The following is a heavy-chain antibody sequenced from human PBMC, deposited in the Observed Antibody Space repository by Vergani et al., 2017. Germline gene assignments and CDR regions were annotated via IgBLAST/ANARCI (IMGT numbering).Heavy chain of an antibody. Sequence: QVQLVQSGAEVKKPGASVKVSCKASGYTFTSYYMHWVRQAPGQGLEWMGIINPNGGSTSYAQKFQGRVTMTRDTSTTTVYMELSSLRSEDTAVYYGARDHRPELSGYPPPFDYWGQGTLVTVSS. V-gene: IGHV1-46*01. D-gene: IGHD3-9*01. CDR2: INPNGGST. J-gene: IGHJ4*02. CDR3: ARDHRPELSGYPPPFDY. CDR1: GYTFTSYY.